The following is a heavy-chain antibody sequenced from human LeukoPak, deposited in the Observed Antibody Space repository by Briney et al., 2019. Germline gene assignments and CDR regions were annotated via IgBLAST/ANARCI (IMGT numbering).Heavy chain of an antibody. D-gene: IGHD3-10*01. Sequence: GGSLRLSCAASGFTVSSNYMSWVRQAPGEGLEWVSVIYSGGNTYYADSVKGRFTISRDSSKNTLFLQMNSLRAEDTAVYYCARASSGSGSYTYYFDYWGQGTLVTVSS. CDR2: IYSGGNT. V-gene: IGHV3-53*01. CDR1: GFTVSSNY. CDR3: ARASSGSGSYTYYFDY. J-gene: IGHJ4*02.